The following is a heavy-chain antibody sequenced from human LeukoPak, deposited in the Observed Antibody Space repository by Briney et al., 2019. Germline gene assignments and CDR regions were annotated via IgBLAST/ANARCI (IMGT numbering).Heavy chain of an antibody. CDR1: GFSFSSYA. D-gene: IGHD6-6*01. J-gene: IGHJ4*02. CDR3: ARSYSSSRGTFDY. Sequence: GGSLRLSCAASGFSFSSYAMSWVRQAPGKGLEWVSRISGSGGSTYYADSVEGRFAISRDNSKNTLYLQMNSLRAEDTAVYYCARSYSSSRGTFDYWGQGTLVTVSS. CDR2: ISGSGGST. V-gene: IGHV3-23*01.